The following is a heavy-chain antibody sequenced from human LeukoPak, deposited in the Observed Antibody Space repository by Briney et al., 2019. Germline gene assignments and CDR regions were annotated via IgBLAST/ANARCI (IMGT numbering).Heavy chain of an antibody. Sequence: GGSLRLSCAASGFRFSSYGMHWVRQGPGKGLEWVAVIWYDGSNKYYADSVKGRFTISRDNSKNTLYLQMNSLRAEDTAVFYCARGQPGSVAFDIWGQGTMVTVSS. CDR2: IWYDGSNK. J-gene: IGHJ3*02. V-gene: IGHV3-33*01. D-gene: IGHD3-10*01. CDR1: GFRFSSYG. CDR3: ARGQPGSVAFDI.